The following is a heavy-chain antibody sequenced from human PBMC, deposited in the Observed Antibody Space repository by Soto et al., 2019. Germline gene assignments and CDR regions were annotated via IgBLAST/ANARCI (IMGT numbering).Heavy chain of an antibody. Sequence: QVQLVESGGGVVQPGRSLRLSCAASGFTFSSYGMHWVRQAPGKGLEWVAVIWYDGSNKYYADSVKGRFTISRDNSKNPLYLQMNSLRAEDTAVYYCARGDIVLVPAATYYYYGMDVWGQGTTVTVSS. D-gene: IGHD2-2*01. CDR1: GFTFSSYG. CDR2: IWYDGSNK. V-gene: IGHV3-33*01. CDR3: ARGDIVLVPAATYYYYGMDV. J-gene: IGHJ6*02.